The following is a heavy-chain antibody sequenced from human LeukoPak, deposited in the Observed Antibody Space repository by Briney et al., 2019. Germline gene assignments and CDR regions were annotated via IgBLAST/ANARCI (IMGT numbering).Heavy chain of an antibody. V-gene: IGHV3-30*08. CDR1: AFTFNSFA. D-gene: IGHD2-2*01. CDR3: ARAHCSSTDCPPDH. J-gene: IGHJ4*02. Sequence: GGSLRLSCAGSAFTFNSFAIHWVRVAPGKGLEWVAAISYDGEDEFYADSVRGRFTISRDNSKSTLHLQMDSLRAEDTAVFYCARAHCSSTDCPPDHWGQGTLVIVSS. CDR2: ISYDGEDE.